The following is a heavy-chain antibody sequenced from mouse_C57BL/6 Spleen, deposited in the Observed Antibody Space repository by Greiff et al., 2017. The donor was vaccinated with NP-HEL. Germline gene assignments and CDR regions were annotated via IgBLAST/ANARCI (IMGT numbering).Heavy chain of an antibody. J-gene: IGHJ4*01. CDR2: ISSGGSYT. Sequence: EVKLMESGGDLVKPGGSLKLSCAASGFTFSSYGMSWVRQTPDKRLEWVATISSGGSYTYYPDSVKGRFTISRDNAKNTLYLQMSSLKSEDTAMYYCARDYYGSRHYYAMDYWGQGTSVTVSS. D-gene: IGHD1-1*01. V-gene: IGHV5-6*01. CDR3: ARDYYGSRHYYAMDY. CDR1: GFTFSSYG.